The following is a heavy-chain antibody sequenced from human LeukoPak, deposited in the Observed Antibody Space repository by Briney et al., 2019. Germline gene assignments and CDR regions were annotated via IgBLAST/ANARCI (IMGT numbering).Heavy chain of an antibody. CDR2: IYYSGST. D-gene: IGHD3-10*01. CDR1: GGSISEYY. CDR3: ARGHDRNFFGSKPFDP. V-gene: IGHV4-59*01. Sequence: SETLSLTCTVSGGSISEYYWTWIRQPPGKGLEWIGYIYYSGSTNYNPSLKSRVTISVDTSKNQFSLNLNSVTAADTAVYYCARGHDRNFFGSKPFDPWGQGTLVTVSS. J-gene: IGHJ5*02.